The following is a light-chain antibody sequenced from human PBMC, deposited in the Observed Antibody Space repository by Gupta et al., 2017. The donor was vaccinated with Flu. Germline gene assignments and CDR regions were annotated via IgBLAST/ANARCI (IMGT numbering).Light chain of an antibody. V-gene: IGKV3-15*01. CDR1: QSLANN. CDR2: GAS. CDR3: QQYHNWPRT. J-gene: IGKJ1*01. Sequence: GERATLSCGASQSLANNLAWFQQRPGQAPRLLIYGASTRGTTVPARFSGSGSGTDFTLTISSLQSEDFAVYYCQQYHNWPRTFGPGTKVEVK.